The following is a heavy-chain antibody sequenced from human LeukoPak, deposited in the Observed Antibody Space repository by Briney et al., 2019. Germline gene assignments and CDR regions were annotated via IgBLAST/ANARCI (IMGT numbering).Heavy chain of an antibody. CDR1: GGSISSYY. CDR3: ARCTDTAMVNALYYFDY. J-gene: IGHJ4*02. V-gene: IGHV4-59*01. CDR2: IYYSWST. Sequence: SETLSLTCTVSGGSISSYYWSWLRQPPGKGLEWIGYIYYSWSTNYNPSLKSRVTISVDTSKNQFSLKLSSVTAADTAVYYCARCTDTAMVNALYYFDYWGQGTLVTVSS. D-gene: IGHD5-18*01.